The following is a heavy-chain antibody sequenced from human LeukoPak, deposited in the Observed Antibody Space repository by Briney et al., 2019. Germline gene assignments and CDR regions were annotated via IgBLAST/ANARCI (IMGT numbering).Heavy chain of an antibody. Sequence: SQALSLTCAISGDSVSSNSAAWNWIRQSPSRGLEWPGRTYYRSKWYNAYTLSVRSRITINPDTSKNQFSLQLNSVTPEDTAVYFCARSSGWLDYWGQGTLVTVSS. D-gene: IGHD6-19*01. CDR2: TYYRSKWYN. CDR3: ARSSGWLDY. J-gene: IGHJ4*02. CDR1: GDSVSSNSAA. V-gene: IGHV6-1*01.